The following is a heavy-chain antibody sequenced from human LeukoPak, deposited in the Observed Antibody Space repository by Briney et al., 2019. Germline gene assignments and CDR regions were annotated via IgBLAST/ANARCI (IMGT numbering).Heavy chain of an antibody. CDR2: IKQDGSEK. Sequence: PGGSLRLSCAASGFTFSNYWMSWVRQAPGKGLEWVANIKQDGSEKYYVDSVTGRFTISRDNAESSLYLQMNSLRAEDTAVYYCATMYYDFWSGYYQDYWGQGTQVTVSS. D-gene: IGHD3-3*01. CDR3: ATMYYDFWSGYYQDY. V-gene: IGHV3-7*01. CDR1: GFTFSNYW. J-gene: IGHJ4*02.